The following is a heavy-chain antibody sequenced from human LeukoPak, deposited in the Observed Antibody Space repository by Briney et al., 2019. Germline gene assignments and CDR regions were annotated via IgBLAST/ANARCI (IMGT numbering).Heavy chain of an antibody. Sequence: GESLKISCKGSGYIYTSYWIAWVRQMPGKGLEWMGMIYPGDSDTRYNPSFQGRVTISADKSINTAYLQWSSLKASDTAMYYCARHPGLTSAYLETWGQGTLVTVSS. CDR1: GYIYTSYW. J-gene: IGHJ5*02. D-gene: IGHD3-22*01. CDR2: IYPGDSDT. V-gene: IGHV5-51*01. CDR3: ARHPGLTSAYLET.